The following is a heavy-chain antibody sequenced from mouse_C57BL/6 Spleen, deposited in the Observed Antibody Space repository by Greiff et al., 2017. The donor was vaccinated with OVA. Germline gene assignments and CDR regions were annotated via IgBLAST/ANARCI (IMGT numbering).Heavy chain of an antibody. CDR3: ARGNGSSPWYFDV. CDR2: IYPGDGDT. Sequence: QVQLQQSGPELVKPGASVKISCKASGYAFSSSWMNWVKQRPGKGLEWIGRIYPGDGDTNYNGKFKGKATLTADKSSSTAYMQLSSLTSEDSAVYFCARGNGSSPWYFDVWGTGTTVTVSS. D-gene: IGHD1-1*01. J-gene: IGHJ1*03. V-gene: IGHV1-82*01. CDR1: GYAFSSSW.